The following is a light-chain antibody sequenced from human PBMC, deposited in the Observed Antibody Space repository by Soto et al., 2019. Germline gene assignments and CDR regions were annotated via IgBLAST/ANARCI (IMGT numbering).Light chain of an antibody. CDR1: SSDVGGYNY. V-gene: IGLV2-14*01. Sequence: QSVLTQPASVSGSPGQSITISCTGTSSDVGGYNYVSWYQQHPGKAPKLMIYEVNNRPSGVSNRFSGSKSGNTASLTISGLQAEDEADYYCSSFTTVSTWVFGGGTQLTV. J-gene: IGLJ3*02. CDR2: EVN. CDR3: SSFTTVSTWV.